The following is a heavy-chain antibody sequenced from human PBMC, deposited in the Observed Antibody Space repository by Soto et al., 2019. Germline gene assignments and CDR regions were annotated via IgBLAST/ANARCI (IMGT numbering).Heavy chain of an antibody. CDR3: ARVTMTTVTAYAFDI. Sequence: GGSLRLSCAASGFTFSSYWMSWVRQAPGKGLEWVANIKQDGSEKYYGDSVKGRFTISRDNAKNSLYLQMNRLRAEDTAVYYCARVTMTTVTAYAFDIWGQGTMVTVSS. V-gene: IGHV3-7*01. CDR2: IKQDGSEK. D-gene: IGHD4-17*01. CDR1: GFTFSSYW. J-gene: IGHJ3*02.